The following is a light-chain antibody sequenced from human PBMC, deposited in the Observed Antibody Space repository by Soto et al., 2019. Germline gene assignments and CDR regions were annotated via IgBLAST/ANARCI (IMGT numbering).Light chain of an antibody. Sequence: DVQMTQSPSSLSASVGDRVTITCLAIQNSDIYLNLYQQKPWQHPTLLIYTTSRLQSAVPTRFSGSGSGTDFTLSISKRQPEDFSTYSCHQSDLTPPAFSQGTKVAIK. CDR2: TTS. J-gene: IGKJ2*01. CDR1: QNSDIY. CDR3: HQSDLTPPA. V-gene: IGKV1-39*01.